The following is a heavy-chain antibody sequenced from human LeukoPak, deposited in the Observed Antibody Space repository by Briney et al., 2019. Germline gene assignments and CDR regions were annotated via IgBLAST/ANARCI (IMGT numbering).Heavy chain of an antibody. D-gene: IGHD4-17*01. Sequence: GSLRLSCAASGFTFDGYGMSWVRRAPGKGLEWIGYIYYTGSTSYNPSLKSRVTISVQTSKNQFSLKLSSVTAADTAVYYCARGLNRNDYGDYGYWGQGTLVTVSS. V-gene: IGHV4-59*01. CDR3: ARGLNRNDYGDYGY. J-gene: IGHJ4*02. CDR1: GFTFDGYG. CDR2: IYYTGST.